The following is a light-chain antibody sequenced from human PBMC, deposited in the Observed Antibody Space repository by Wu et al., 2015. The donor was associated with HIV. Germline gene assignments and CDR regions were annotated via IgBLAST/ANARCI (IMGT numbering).Light chain of an antibody. V-gene: IGKV1-39*01. CDR2: AAS. CDR1: QTISTY. CDR3: QQSYSTPFT. Sequence: DIQMTQSPSSLSASVGDRVTITCRASQTISTYLNWYQHKPGRAPKLLIYAASALQSGVPSRFSGSGSGTDFTLTISSLQPEDFATYYCQQSYSTPFTFGPGTQRGY. J-gene: IGKJ3*01.